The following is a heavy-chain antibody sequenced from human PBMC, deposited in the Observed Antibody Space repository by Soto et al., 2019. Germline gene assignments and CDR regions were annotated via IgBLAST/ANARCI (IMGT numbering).Heavy chain of an antibody. CDR1: GFTFSSYA. CDR2: ISGSGGST. V-gene: IGHV3-23*01. CDR3: AKDFYYSDSSGLFDY. D-gene: IGHD3-22*01. Sequence: PGGSLRLSCAASGFTFSSYAMSWVRQAPGKGLEWVSAISGSGGSTYYADSVKGRFTISRDNSKNTLYLQMNSLRAEDTAVYYCAKDFYYSDSSGLFDYWGQGTLVTVSS. J-gene: IGHJ4*02.